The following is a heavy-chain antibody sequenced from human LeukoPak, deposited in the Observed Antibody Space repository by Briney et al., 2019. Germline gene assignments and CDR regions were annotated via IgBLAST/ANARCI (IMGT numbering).Heavy chain of an antibody. Sequence: ASVKVSCKASGYSFTSYTINWVRQAPGQGLEWMGWIATYNGNTNYAQKFQGRVTMTTDTSTSTAYMDLRSLRSDDTAVYYCAREYSSGWYYFDYWGQGTLVTVSS. J-gene: IGHJ4*02. D-gene: IGHD6-19*01. CDR2: IATYNGNT. CDR3: AREYSSGWYYFDY. CDR1: GYSFTSYT. V-gene: IGHV1-18*01.